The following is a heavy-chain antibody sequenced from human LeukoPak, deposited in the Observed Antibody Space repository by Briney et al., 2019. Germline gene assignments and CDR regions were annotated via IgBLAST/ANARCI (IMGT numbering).Heavy chain of an antibody. V-gene: IGHV3-23*01. CDR3: AKVGDYVWGSYRYPSQLDY. CDR2: ISGSGGST. CDR1: GFTFSSYA. Sequence: GGSLRLSCAASGFTFSSYAMSWVRQAPGKGLEWVSAISGSGGSTYYADSVKGRFTISRDNSKNTLYLQMNSLRAEDTAVYYCAKVGDYVWGSYRYPSQLDYWGQGTLVTVSS. J-gene: IGHJ4*02. D-gene: IGHD3-16*02.